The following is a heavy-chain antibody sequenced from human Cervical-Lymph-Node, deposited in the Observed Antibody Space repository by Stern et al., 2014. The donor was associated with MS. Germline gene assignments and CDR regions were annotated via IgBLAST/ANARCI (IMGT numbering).Heavy chain of an antibody. CDR2: MNPNSGNT. J-gene: IGHJ6*02. D-gene: IGHD6-13*01. V-gene: IGHV1-8*01. CDR1: GYTFTSYD. CDR3: ARRTADSSSWHGWYYYYGMDV. Sequence: QMQLVQSGAEVKKPGASVKVSCKASGYTFTSYDINWVRQATGQGLEWMGWMNPNSGNTGYAQKFQGRVTMTRNTSISTAYMELSSLRSEDTAVYYCARRTADSSSWHGWYYYYGMDVWGQGTTVTVSS.